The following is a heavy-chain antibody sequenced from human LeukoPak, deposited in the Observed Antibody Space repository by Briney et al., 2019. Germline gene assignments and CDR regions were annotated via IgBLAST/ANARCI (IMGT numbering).Heavy chain of an antibody. CDR3: ARDRKGLYFDY. V-gene: IGHV4-59*01. CDR1: GGSISSYY. D-gene: IGHD1-14*01. CDR2: IYYSGST. J-gene: IGHJ4*02. Sequence: SETLSLTCTVSGGSISSYYWSWIRQPPGKGLEWIGYIYYSGSTNYNPSLKSRVTISVDTSKNQFSLKLSSVTAADTAVYYCARDRKGLYFDYWGQGTLVTVSS.